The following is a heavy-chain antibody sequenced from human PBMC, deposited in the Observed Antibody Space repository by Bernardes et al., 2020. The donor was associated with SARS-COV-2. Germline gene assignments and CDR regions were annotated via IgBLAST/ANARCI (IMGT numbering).Heavy chain of an antibody. Sequence: GSLRLPSAASVFTFSNYWMHWVRPAPGKGLVWVSRINGDGTGTNYADSVKGRFTISRDNAKDTLYLQMSSLRAEDTAVYYCTRGPLSGYGSFGVWGQGTLVTVSS. V-gene: IGHV3-74*01. CDR1: VFTFSNYW. D-gene: IGHD3-22*01. CDR3: TRGPLSGYGSFGV. J-gene: IGHJ4*02. CDR2: INGDGTGT.